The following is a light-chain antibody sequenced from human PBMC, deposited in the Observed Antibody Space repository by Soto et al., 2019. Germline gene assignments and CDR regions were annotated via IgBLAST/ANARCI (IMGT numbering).Light chain of an antibody. J-gene: IGKJ1*01. V-gene: IGKV3D-15*01. CDR2: GAS. CDR3: HHYET. CDR1: QGIGDT. Sequence: EVVMTQSPATLSVSPGEGVTLSCRASQGIGDTLAWYQHKPGQAPRLLMYGASIRAAGVPDRFSGSGSGTEFTLTISRLEPEDFTVYYCHHYETFGQGTKVDI.